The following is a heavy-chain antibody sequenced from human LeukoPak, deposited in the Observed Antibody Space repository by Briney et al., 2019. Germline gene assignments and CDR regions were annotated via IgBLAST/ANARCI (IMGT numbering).Heavy chain of an antibody. CDR3: ARDLHSGAYTFDY. V-gene: IGHV3-48*02. J-gene: IGHJ4*02. D-gene: IGHD1-26*01. CDR2: ISSISTII. CDR1: GFTFNSFS. Sequence: GGSLRLSCAASGFTFNSFSMNWVSQAPGKGLEWVSYISSISTIIYYAGSVKGRFTISRDNAKNSLYLQMNSLRDEDTAVYYCARDLHSGAYTFDYWGQGTLVTVSS.